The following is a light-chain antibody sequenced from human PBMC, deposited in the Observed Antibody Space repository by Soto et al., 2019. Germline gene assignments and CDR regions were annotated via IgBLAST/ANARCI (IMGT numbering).Light chain of an antibody. CDR3: QQYGSSQT. V-gene: IGKV3-15*01. CDR2: GAS. Sequence: EIVMTQSPATLSVSPGERATLSCRASQSVSSNLAWYQQKPGQAPRLLIYGASTRATGFPARFSGSGSGTDFTLTISRLEPEDFAVYYCQQYGSSQTFGQGTK. CDR1: QSVSSN. J-gene: IGKJ1*01.